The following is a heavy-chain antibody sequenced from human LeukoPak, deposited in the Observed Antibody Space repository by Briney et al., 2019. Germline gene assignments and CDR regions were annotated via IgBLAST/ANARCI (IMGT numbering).Heavy chain of an antibody. J-gene: IGHJ4*02. CDR1: GITLSNYG. CDR2: ISDSGGRT. CDR3: AKRGVVIRVVLVGFHKEAYYFDS. D-gene: IGHD3-10*01. Sequence: GGSLRLSCGVSGITLSNYGMSWVRQAPGKGLEWVAGISDSGGRTNYADSVKGRFTISRDSPKNTLYLQMNSLRVEDTAVYFCAKRGVVIRVVLVGFHKEAYYFDSWGQGALVTVSS. V-gene: IGHV3-23*01.